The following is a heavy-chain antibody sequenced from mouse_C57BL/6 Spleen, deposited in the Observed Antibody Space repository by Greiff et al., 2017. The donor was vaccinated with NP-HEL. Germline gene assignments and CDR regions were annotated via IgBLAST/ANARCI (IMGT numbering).Heavy chain of an antibody. Sequence: VQLQQSGAELVRPGSSVKLSCKASGYTFTSYWMDWVKQRPGQGLEWIGNIYPSDSETHYNQKFKDKATLTVDKSSSTAYMQLSSLTSEDSAVYYCARRGYGSSYVGVAYWGQGTLVTVSA. CDR2: IYPSDSET. J-gene: IGHJ3*01. CDR3: ARRGYGSSYVGVAY. CDR1: GYTFTSYW. D-gene: IGHD1-1*01. V-gene: IGHV1-61*01.